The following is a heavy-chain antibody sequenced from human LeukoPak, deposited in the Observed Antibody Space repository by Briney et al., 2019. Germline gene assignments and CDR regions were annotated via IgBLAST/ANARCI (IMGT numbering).Heavy chain of an antibody. V-gene: IGHV3-30-3*01. J-gene: IGHJ4*02. CDR3: AKEIGQWLVRYFDY. Sequence: QTGGSLRLSCAASGFTFSSYAMHWVRQAPGKGLEWVAVISYDGSNKYYADSMKGRFTISRDNSKNTLYLQMNNLRAEDTAVYYCAKEIGQWLVRYFDYWGQGTLVTVSS. D-gene: IGHD6-19*01. CDR2: ISYDGSNK. CDR1: GFTFSSYA.